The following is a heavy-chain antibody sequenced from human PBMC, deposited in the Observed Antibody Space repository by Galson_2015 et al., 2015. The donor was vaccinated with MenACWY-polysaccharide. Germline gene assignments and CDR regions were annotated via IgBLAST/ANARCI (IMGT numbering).Heavy chain of an antibody. CDR1: GLTFSNWW. J-gene: IGHJ6*02. V-gene: IGHV3-7*01. CDR2: IKKDGSEK. D-gene: IGHD3-16*01. Sequence: SLRLSCAASGLTFSNWWMTWVRQAPGKGLEWVASIKKDGSEKYYVDSVKGRFTISRDNAKDSRYLQMNSLRAVDTAVYFCARVHLRLGLWGQGTTVTVPS. CDR3: ARVHLRLGL.